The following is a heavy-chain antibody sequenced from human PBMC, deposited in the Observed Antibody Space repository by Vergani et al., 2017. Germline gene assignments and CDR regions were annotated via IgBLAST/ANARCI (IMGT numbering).Heavy chain of an antibody. CDR3: ARGNYYGSGTYVDP. Sequence: ELQLVESGGGLVQPGGSLRLFCAASGSTVSGNYITWVRQAAGKGLEWVSHIYSGDETYYADSVKGRVTISRDTSKNTLHLQINNLGVEDTAVYYCARGNYYGSGTYVDPWGQGTLVTVSS. CDR1: GSTVSGNY. V-gene: IGHV3-66*02. J-gene: IGHJ5*02. CDR2: IYSGDET. D-gene: IGHD3-10*01.